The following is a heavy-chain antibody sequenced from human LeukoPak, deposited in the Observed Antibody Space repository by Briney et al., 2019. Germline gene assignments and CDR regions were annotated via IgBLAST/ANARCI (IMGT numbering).Heavy chain of an antibody. J-gene: IGHJ4*02. CDR1: GGSFSGYY. D-gene: IGHD4-11*01. CDR2: IIHTGST. V-gene: IGHV4-34*12. CDR3: ASRTDYNGDY. Sequence: SETLSLTCGVYGGSFSGYYWSWIRQPPGKGLEWIGEIIHTGSTNYNPSLKSRVTISIDTSKSQFSLRLSSVTAADTAVYYCASRTDYNGDYWGQGTLVTVSS.